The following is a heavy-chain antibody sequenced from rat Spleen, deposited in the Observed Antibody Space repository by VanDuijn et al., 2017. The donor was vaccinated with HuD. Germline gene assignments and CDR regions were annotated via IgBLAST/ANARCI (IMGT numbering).Heavy chain of an antibody. V-gene: IGHV5-29*01. CDR3: ASNYPGVY. J-gene: IGHJ3*01. Sequence: EVQLVESDGGLVQPGRSLKLSCAASGFTFSDYYMAWVRQAPTKGLEWVATISDDGSSTYYRDSVKGRFTISRDNAKSTLYLQMDSLRSEDTATYYCASNYPGVYWGQGTLVTVSS. D-gene: IGHD1-4*01. CDR2: ISDDGSST. CDR1: GFTFSDYY.